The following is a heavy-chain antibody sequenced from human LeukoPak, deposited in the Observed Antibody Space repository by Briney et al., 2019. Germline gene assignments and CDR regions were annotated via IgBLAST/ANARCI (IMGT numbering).Heavy chain of an antibody. D-gene: IGHD3-10*01. J-gene: IGHJ3*02. CDR1: GFTFSSYE. CDR2: ISSRGSTI. V-gene: IGHV3-48*03. CDR3: AKSVWCFGELSGGFDI. Sequence: GGSLRLSCAASGFTFSSYEMNWVRQAPGKGLEGVSYISSRGSTIYYGDSVKGRFTISRDNAKNSLYLQMNSLRAEDTAVYYCAKSVWCFGELSGGFDIWGQGTMVTVSS.